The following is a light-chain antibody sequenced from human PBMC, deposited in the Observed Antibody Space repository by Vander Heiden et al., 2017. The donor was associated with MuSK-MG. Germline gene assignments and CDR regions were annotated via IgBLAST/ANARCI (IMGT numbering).Light chain of an antibody. V-gene: IGKV1-5*01. Sequence: DIQMPPSPPNLSASVIDRLTITCRASQSISSTWLAWYQQKPGKPANLLIYDGSTLESGVPPRFSGSGSGTEFTLTLSSRQPDDSATFYCQQDNSHPLTFGGGTKVEIK. J-gene: IGKJ4*01. CDR1: QSISSTW. CDR3: QQDNSHPLT. CDR2: DGS.